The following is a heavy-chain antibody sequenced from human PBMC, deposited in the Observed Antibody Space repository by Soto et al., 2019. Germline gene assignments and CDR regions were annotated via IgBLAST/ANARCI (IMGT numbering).Heavy chain of an antibody. CDR2: INPNTGAT. CDR3: ARDHNPEQSYHGMAG. J-gene: IGHJ6*04. Sequence: AAVKVSCPTSAYFFTAYYIHWVRQAPGQGLEWMGWINPNTGATNYPQKFQGRVTMTSDTSISTAYMELSSLMSDDTAVYYCARDHNPEQSYHGMAGWGNGTMVTVSS. D-gene: IGHD1-1*01. CDR1: AYFFTAYY. V-gene: IGHV1-2*02.